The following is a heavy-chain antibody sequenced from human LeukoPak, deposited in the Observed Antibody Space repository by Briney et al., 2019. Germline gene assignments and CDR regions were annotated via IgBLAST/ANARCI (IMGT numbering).Heavy chain of an antibody. CDR1: GYTFTSYG. V-gene: IGHV7-4-1*02. CDR3: AKDPPYTSSWPDALDS. J-gene: IGHJ3*02. D-gene: IGHD6-13*01. Sequence: ASVKVSCKASGYTFTSYGISWVRQAPGQGLEWMGWINTNTGNPTYAQDFTGRFVFSLDTSVNTAYLQISSLKAEDTGVYYCAKDPPYTSSWPDALDSWGQGTVVTVSS. CDR2: INTNTGNP.